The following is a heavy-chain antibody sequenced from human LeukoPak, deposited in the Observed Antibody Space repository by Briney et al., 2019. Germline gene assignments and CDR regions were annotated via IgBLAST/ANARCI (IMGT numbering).Heavy chain of an antibody. Sequence: SETLSLTCTVSGASISSYYWSWIRQPPGKGLEWIGYIYYSGSTNYNPSLKSRVTISVDTSKNQFSLKLSSVTAADTAVYYCARAPSAYYFDYWGQGTLVTVSS. CDR1: GASISSYY. CDR2: IYYSGST. V-gene: IGHV4-59*01. CDR3: ARAPSAYYFDY. J-gene: IGHJ4*02.